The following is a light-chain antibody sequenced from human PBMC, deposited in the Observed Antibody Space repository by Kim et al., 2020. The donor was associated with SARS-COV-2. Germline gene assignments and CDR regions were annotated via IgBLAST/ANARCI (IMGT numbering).Light chain of an antibody. Sequence: DIQMTQSPSTLSASVGDRVTITCRASQSISSWLAWYQQKPGKAPNLLIYDASSLESGVPSRFSGSGSGTEFTLTISSLQPDDFATYYCQQYHSSSPTFGQGTKVDIK. J-gene: IGKJ1*01. V-gene: IGKV1-5*01. CDR2: DAS. CDR3: QQYHSSSPT. CDR1: QSISSW.